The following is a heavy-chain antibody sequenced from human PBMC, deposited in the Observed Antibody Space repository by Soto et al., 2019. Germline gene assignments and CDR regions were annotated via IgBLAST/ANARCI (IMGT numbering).Heavy chain of an antibody. V-gene: IGHV3-33*01. CDR1: GFTFSRSA. J-gene: IGHJ4*02. CDR3: ARDQAVRRAIDY. D-gene: IGHD3-10*01. Sequence: VGSLRLSCAASGFTFSRSAMHWVRQAPGKGLEWVAVIWYDGSNKYYGESVKGRFTISRDNSKSTLYLQMNSLRAEDTAVYYCARDQAVRRAIDYWGQGTLVTVSS. CDR2: IWYDGSNK.